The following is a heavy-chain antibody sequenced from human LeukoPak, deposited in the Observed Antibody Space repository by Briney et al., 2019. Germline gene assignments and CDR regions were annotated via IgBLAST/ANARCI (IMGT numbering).Heavy chain of an antibody. CDR2: INHSGST. Sequence: PSETLSLTYAVYGGSFSGYYWSWIRQPPGKGLEWIGEINHSGSTNYNPSLKSRVTISVDTSKNQFSLKLSSVTAADTAVYYCARGLRITMIVVVLDAFDIWGQGTMVTVSS. CDR3: ARGLRITMIVVVLDAFDI. J-gene: IGHJ3*02. CDR1: GGSFSGYY. D-gene: IGHD3-22*01. V-gene: IGHV4-34*01.